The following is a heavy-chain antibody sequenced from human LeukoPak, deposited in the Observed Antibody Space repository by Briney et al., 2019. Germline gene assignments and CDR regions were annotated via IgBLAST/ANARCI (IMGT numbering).Heavy chain of an antibody. CDR3: ARDRRPYYDFWSGLDY. J-gene: IGHJ4*02. CDR1: GFTFSSYG. V-gene: IGHV3-33*01. D-gene: IGHD3-3*01. CDR2: IWYDGSNK. Sequence: GGSLRLSCAASGFTFSSYGMRWVRQAPGKGLEWVAVIWYDGSNKYYADSVKGRFTISRDNSKNPLYLQMNSLRAEDTAVYYCARDRRPYYDFWSGLDYWGQGTLVTVSS.